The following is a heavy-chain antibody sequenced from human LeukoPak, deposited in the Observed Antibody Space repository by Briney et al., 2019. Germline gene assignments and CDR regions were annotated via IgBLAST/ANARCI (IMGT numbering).Heavy chain of an antibody. CDR3: ATDHGQQLIQSGAFDI. CDR1: GYTLTELS. J-gene: IGHJ3*02. D-gene: IGHD6-13*01. V-gene: IGHV1-24*01. Sequence: ASVEVSCKVSGYTLTELSMHWVRQAPGKGLEWMGGFDPEDGETIYAQKFQGRVTMTEDTSTDTAYMELSSLKSEDTAVYYCATDHGQQLIQSGAFDIWGQGTMVTVSS. CDR2: FDPEDGET.